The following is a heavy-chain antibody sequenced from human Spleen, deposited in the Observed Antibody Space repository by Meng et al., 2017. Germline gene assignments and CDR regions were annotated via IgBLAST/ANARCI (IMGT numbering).Heavy chain of an antibody. V-gene: IGHV3-11*04. J-gene: IGHJ4*02. CDR1: GFIFSEHY. Sequence: GESLKISCAASGFIFSEHYMSWIRQAPGKGLEWISYISNGGTIIYYADSVKGRFTISRDNAKNSLYLQMNSLRAEDTAVYYCANYFDYWGQGTLVTVSS. CDR2: ISNGGTII. CDR3: ANYFDY.